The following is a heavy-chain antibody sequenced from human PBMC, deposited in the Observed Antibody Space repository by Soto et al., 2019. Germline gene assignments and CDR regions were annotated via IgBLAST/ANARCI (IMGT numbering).Heavy chain of an antibody. CDR2: IWYDGSNK. V-gene: IGHV3-33*01. CDR3: ARDPHYGDYRAYFDY. J-gene: IGHJ4*02. D-gene: IGHD4-17*01. Sequence: QVQLVESGGGVVQPGRSLRLSCAASGFTFSSYGMHWVRQAPGKGLEWVAVIWYDGSNKYYADSVKGRFTISRDNSKNTLYLQMNSLRAEDTAVYYCARDPHYGDYRAYFDYWGQGPLVTVSS. CDR1: GFTFSSYG.